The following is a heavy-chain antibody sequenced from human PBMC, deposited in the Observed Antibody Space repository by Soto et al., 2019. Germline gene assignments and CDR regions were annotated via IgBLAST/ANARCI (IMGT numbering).Heavy chain of an antibody. CDR2: LYYGGST. CDR3: GRRTPVAGGWLDS. D-gene: IGHD6-19*01. CDR1: GGSISRSY. V-gene: IGHV4-59*08. J-gene: IGHJ5*01. Sequence: PSGTLSLTCTVSGGSISRSYCSWFRQHPGKGLEWIGCLYYGGSTIYNPSLKSRVTISVDLSNNQFSLKLTSVSAADTAVYYCGRRTPVAGGWLDSWGQGTPVTVS.